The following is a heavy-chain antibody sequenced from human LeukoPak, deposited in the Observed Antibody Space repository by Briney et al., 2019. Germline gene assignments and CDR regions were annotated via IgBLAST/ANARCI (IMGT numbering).Heavy chain of an antibody. CDR1: GDSISSCGYY. D-gene: IGHD3-10*01. V-gene: IGHV4-31*03. CDR3: ARGGSGSYRLPHNYFDY. CDR2: IYYSGSI. J-gene: IGHJ4*02. Sequence: SQTLSLTCTVSGDSISSCGYYWSWIRQHPGKGLEWIGYIYYSGSIYYNPSLKSRVTISVDTSKNQFSLKLSSVTAADTAVYYCARGGSGSYRLPHNYFDYWGQGTLVAVSS.